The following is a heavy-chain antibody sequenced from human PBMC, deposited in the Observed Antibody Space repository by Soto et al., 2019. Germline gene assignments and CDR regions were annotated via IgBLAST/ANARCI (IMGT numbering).Heavy chain of an antibody. D-gene: IGHD2-8*01. V-gene: IGHV1-3*01. CDR3: ASQSGDRNNGVCKWYFDY. J-gene: IGHJ4*02. CDR1: GYTFTSYA. Sequence: GASVKVSCKASGYTFTSYAMHWVRQAPGQRLEWMGWINAGNGNTKYSQKFQGRVTITRDTSASTAYMELSSLRSEDTAVYYCASQSGDRNNGVCKWYFDYWGQVNLVTVSS. CDR2: INAGNGNT.